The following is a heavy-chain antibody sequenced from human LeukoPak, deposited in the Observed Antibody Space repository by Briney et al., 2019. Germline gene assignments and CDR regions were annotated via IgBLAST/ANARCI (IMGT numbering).Heavy chain of an antibody. D-gene: IGHD6-13*01. CDR2: ISSSSSYI. V-gene: IGHV3-21*01. CDR1: GFTFSSYS. Sequence: GGSLRLSCAASGFTFSSYSMDWVRQAPGKGLEWVSSISSSSSYIYYADSVKGRFTISRDNAENSLYLQMNSLRAEDTAVYYCAREGMEDAFDIWGQGTMVTVSS. J-gene: IGHJ3*02. CDR3: AREGMEDAFDI.